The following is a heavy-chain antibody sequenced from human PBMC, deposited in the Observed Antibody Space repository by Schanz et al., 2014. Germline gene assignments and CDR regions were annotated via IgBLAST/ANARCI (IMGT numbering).Heavy chain of an antibody. CDR1: GYTFPSYG. J-gene: IGHJ4*02. CDR2: IIPVLDLT. V-gene: IGHV1-69*10. CDR3: AREGEGDKGVAASPSLKN. D-gene: IGHD2-15*01. Sequence: QVQLVQSGREVKKPGASVKVSCKASGYTFPSYGISWVRQAPGQGLEWMGWIIPVLDLTNFAQKFQGRLTITADESTSTVHMELSSLRSDDTAVYYCAREGEGDKGVAASPSLKNWGQGTLVIVSS.